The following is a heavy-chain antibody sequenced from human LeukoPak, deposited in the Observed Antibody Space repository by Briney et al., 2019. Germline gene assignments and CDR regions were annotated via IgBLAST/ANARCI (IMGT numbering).Heavy chain of an antibody. CDR1: GFTFSSYW. CDR3: VRAEDCSGGSCLNWFDP. V-gene: IGHV3-7*03. CDR2: IKQDGSEK. Sequence: GGSLRLSCAASGFTFSSYWMSWVRQAPGKGLEWVANIKQDGSEKYYVDSVKGRFTISRDNAKNSLYLQMNSLRAEDTAVYYCVRAEDCSGGSCLNWFDPWGQGTLVTVSS. J-gene: IGHJ5*02. D-gene: IGHD2-15*01.